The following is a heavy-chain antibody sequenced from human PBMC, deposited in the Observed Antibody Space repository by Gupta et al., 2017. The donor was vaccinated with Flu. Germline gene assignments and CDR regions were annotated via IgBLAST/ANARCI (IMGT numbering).Heavy chain of an antibody. Sequence: EVQLLESGGGLVQPGGSLRLSCAASGFTFSSYAMSWVRQAPGKGLEWVSAISGSGGSTYYAESVKGRFTISRDNSKNTLYLQMNSLRAEDTAVEYCAKLAGGLLWVGEESWGQGTRGTVSA. CDR1: GFTFSSYA. CDR3: AKLAGGLLWVGEES. D-gene: IGHD3-10*01. V-gene: IGHV3-23*01. CDR2: ISGSGGST. J-gene: IGHJ4*02.